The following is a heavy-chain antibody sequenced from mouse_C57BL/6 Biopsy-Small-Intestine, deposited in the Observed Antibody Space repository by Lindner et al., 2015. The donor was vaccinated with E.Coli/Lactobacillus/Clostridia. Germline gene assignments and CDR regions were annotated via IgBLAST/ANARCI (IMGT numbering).Heavy chain of an antibody. CDR3: ARDGSSYAMDY. CDR1: GFTFSDYG. J-gene: IGHJ4*01. Sequence: VQLQESEGGLVKPGGSLKLSCAASGFTFSDYGMHWVRQAPEKGLEWVAYISSGSSIIYYADTMKGRFTISRDNAKNTLFLQMTSLRSEDTAMYYCARDGSSYAMDYWGQGTSVTVSS. V-gene: IGHV5-17*01. CDR2: ISSGSSII. D-gene: IGHD1-1*01.